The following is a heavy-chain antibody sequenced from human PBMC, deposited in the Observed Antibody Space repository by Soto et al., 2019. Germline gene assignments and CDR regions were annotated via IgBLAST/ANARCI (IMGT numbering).Heavy chain of an antibody. CDR3: ARDREQLDYYGMDV. J-gene: IGHJ6*02. Sequence: PSETLSLTCTVSGGSISSYYWSWIRQPPGKGLEWIGYIYYSGSTNYNPSLKSRVTISVDTSKNQFSLKLSSGTAADTAVYYCARDREQLDYYGMDVWGQGTTVTVSS. D-gene: IGHD6-6*01. CDR2: IYYSGST. V-gene: IGHV4-59*01. CDR1: GGSISSYY.